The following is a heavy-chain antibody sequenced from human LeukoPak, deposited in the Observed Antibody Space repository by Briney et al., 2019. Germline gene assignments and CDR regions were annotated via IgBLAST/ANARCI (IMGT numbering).Heavy chain of an antibody. CDR3: ARALENKLGGYLYYFDY. CDR2: INPNSGGT. CDR1: GYTFTGYY. Sequence: ASVKVSCKASGYTFTGYYMHWVRQAPGQGLEWMGRINPNSGGTNYAQKFQGRVTMTRDTSISTAYMELSRLRSDDTAVYYCARALENKLGGYLYYFDYWGQGTLVTVSS. V-gene: IGHV1-2*06. D-gene: IGHD5-12*01. J-gene: IGHJ4*02.